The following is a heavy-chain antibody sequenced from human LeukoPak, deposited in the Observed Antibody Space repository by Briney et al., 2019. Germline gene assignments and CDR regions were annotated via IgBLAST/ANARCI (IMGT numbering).Heavy chain of an antibody. V-gene: IGHV3-7*01. CDR2: IKQDGSVR. D-gene: IGHD6-13*01. CDR1: GFTVSSNY. Sequence: GGSLRLSCATSGFTVSSNYMSWVRQAPGKGLEWVANIKQDGSVRYYVDSVKGRFTISRDNAKNTLYLQMNSLRVEDTAVYYCARSIAAAESYWGQGTLVTVSS. CDR3: ARSIAAAESY. J-gene: IGHJ4*02.